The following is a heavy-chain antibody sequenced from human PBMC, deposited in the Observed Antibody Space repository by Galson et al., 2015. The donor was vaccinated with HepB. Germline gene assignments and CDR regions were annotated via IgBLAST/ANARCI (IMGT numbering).Heavy chain of an antibody. V-gene: IGHV3-30*03. CDR2: ISNDGRNT. J-gene: IGHJ4*02. CDR3: ARDRGYSSGSDLDY. CDR1: GFTLSSYG. Sequence: SLRLSCAASGFTLSSYGMHWVRQAPGKGLQWVALISNDGRNTYYVDSVQGRFTISRDSSKNTLYVQMNSLRPEDTAVYYCARDRGYSSGSDLDYWGQGTLVTVSS. D-gene: IGHD5-18*01.